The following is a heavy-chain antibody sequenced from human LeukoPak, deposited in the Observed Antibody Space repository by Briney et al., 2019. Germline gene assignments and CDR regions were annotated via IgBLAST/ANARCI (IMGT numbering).Heavy chain of an antibody. D-gene: IGHD3-22*01. CDR3: ARSYYYDYRQIDY. CDR1: GASISTSSYY. Sequence: PSATLSLTCTVSGASISTSSYYCGWIRQPPGKGLEWLGSIYYSGSTYYNPSLKSRATVSVDTSKNQFSLNLYSVTAADTALFYCARSYYYDYRQIDYWGQGTLVTVSS. J-gene: IGHJ4*02. CDR2: IYYSGST. V-gene: IGHV4-39*01.